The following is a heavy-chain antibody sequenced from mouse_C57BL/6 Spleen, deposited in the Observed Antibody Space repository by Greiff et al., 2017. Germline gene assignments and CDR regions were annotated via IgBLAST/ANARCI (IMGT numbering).Heavy chain of an antibody. D-gene: IGHD2-3*01. CDR2: ISYDGSN. CDR1: GYSITSGYY. CDR3: ARPRDGYYWYFDV. J-gene: IGHJ1*03. V-gene: IGHV3-6*01. Sequence: ESGPGLVKPSQSLSLTCSVTGYSITSGYYWNWIRQFPGNKLEWMGYISYDGSNNYNPSLKNRISITRDTSKNQFFLKLNSVTTEDTATYYCARPRDGYYWYFDVWGTGTTVTVSS.